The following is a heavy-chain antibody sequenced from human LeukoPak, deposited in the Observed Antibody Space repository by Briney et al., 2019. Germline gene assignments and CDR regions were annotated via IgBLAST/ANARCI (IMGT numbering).Heavy chain of an antibody. CDR3: AKGYCSSTSCYADGMDV. D-gene: IGHD2-2*01. CDR2: IIPIFGIA. J-gene: IGHJ6*02. V-gene: IGHV1-69*02. Sequence: ASVKVSCKASGYTFTSYYMHWVRQAPGQGLEWMGRIIPIFGIANYAQKFQGRVTITADKSTSTAYMELSSLRSEDTAVYYCAKGYCSSTSCYADGMDVWGQGTTVTVSS. CDR1: GYTFTSYY.